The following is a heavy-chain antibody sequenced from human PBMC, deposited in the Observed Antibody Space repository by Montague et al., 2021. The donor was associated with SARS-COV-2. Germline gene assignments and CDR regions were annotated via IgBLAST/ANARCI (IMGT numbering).Heavy chain of an antibody. CDR1: RGSFQIFS. Sequence: SETLSLTCAVYRGSFQIFSWGWIRQSPGKGLEWIGEIDHSGNTKYNPSLESRVTISVDTSKNQFSLKLSSVTAADTAVYFCTRLSLGWNTDWGQGTLVTVSS. V-gene: IGHV4-34*01. J-gene: IGHJ1*01. CDR2: IDHSGNT. D-gene: IGHD1-1*01. CDR3: TRLSLGWNTD.